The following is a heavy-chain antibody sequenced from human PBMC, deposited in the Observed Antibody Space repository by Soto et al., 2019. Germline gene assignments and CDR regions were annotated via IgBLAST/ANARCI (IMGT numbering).Heavy chain of an antibody. CDR1: GFTISSYS. J-gene: IGHJ4*02. V-gene: IGHV3-21*01. CDR2: ISSSSSYI. CDR3: ARDVPYSSSQYYFDY. D-gene: IGHD6-6*01. Sequence: GGSLRLSCAASGFTISSYSMNWVRPAPGKGLEWVSSISSSSSYIYYADSVKGRFTISRDNAKNSLYLQMNSLRAEDTAVYYCARDVPYSSSQYYFDYWGEGTLVTVSS.